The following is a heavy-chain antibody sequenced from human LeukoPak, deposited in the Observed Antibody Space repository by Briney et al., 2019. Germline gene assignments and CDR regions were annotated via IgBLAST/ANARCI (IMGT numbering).Heavy chain of an antibody. V-gene: IGHV4-4*07. CDR3: ARNFSPSYENLYYYYGMDV. D-gene: IGHD5-12*01. Sequence: PSETLSLTCTVSGGSISSYYWSWIRQPAGKGLEWIGRIYTSGSTNYNPSLKSRVTMSVDTSKNQFSLKLSSVTAADTAVYYCARNFSPSYENLYYYYGMDVWGQGTTVTVSS. CDR1: GGSISSYY. CDR2: IYTSGST. J-gene: IGHJ6*02.